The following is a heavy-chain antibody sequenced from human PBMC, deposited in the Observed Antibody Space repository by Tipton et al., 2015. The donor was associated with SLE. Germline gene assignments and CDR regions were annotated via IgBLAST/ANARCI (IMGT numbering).Heavy chain of an antibody. V-gene: IGHV4-59*12. CDR1: GGSISSYY. CDR3: ARDWEGRWELHLGIWVY. Sequence: TLSLTCTVSGGSISSYYWSWIRQPPGKGLEWIGYIYYTGSTYYSPSLKSRVTISVDTSKNHFSLKLNSVTAADTAVYYCARDWEGRWELHLGIWVYWGQGTLVTVSS. J-gene: IGHJ4*02. D-gene: IGHD1-26*01. CDR2: IYYTGST.